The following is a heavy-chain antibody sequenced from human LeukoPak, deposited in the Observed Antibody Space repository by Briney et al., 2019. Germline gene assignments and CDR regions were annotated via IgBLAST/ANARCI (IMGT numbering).Heavy chain of an antibody. V-gene: IGHV3-21*01. D-gene: IGHD1-26*01. CDR3: AGGGGNFYY. CDR2: ISSSSSYI. CDR1: GFTFSSYS. J-gene: IGHJ4*02. Sequence: GSLRLSCAASGFTFSSYSMNLVRPAPGKGLEWVSSISSSSSYIYYADSVKGRFTISRDNAKNSLYLQMNSLRAEDTAVYYCAGGGGNFYYWGQGTLVTVSS.